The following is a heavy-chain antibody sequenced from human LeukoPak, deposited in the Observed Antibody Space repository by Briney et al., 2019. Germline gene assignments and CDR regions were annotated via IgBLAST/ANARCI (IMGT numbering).Heavy chain of an antibody. CDR1: GFTFSGTA. D-gene: IGHD4-17*01. V-gene: IGHV3-73*01. J-gene: IGHJ3*02. CDR2: IRSKASSYAT. CDR3: TRHDDDYGDYYAFDI. Sequence: GGSLRLSCAASGFTFSGTAMHWVRQASGKGLEWVGPIRSKASSYATAYAASVKGRFTISRDDSKNTAYLQMNSLKTEDTAVYYCTRHDDDYGDYYAFDIWGQGTMVTVSS.